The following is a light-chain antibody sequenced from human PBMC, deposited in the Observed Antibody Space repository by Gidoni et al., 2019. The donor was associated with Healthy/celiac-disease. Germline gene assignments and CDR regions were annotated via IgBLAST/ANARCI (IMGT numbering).Light chain of an antibody. CDR1: SLRSYY. Sequence: SSELTQDPAVSVALGQTVRITCQGDSLRSYYASWYQQKTGQAPVLVIYGKNNRPSGIPDRFSGSSSGNTASLTITGAQAEDEADYYSNSRDSSGNHWVFGGGTKLTVL. J-gene: IGLJ3*02. CDR3: NSRDSSGNHWV. V-gene: IGLV3-19*01. CDR2: GKN.